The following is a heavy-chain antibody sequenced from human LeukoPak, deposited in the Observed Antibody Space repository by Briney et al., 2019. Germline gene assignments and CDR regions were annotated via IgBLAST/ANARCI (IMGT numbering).Heavy chain of an antibody. V-gene: IGHV3-30*03. D-gene: IGHD3-16*02. CDR1: GFTFSSYV. CDR3: ATESSLSN. CDR2: ISYDGGYQ. J-gene: IGHJ4*01. Sequence: GGSLRLSCTASGFTFSSYVMHWVRQAPGKGLEWVGDISYDGGYQSYAVSVRGRFTISRDNSKNTLFLQMNSLRPEDAAVYYCATESSLSNWGHGTLVTVSS.